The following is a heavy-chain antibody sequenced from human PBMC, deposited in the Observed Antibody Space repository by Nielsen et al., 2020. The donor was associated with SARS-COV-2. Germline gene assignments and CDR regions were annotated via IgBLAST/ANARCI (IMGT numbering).Heavy chain of an antibody. CDR1: GYTFTSYA. CDR3: GSSRGAAFDI. V-gene: IGHV1-18*01. J-gene: IGHJ3*02. CDR2: ISAYNGNT. Sequence: ASVKVSCKASGYTFTSYAMNWVRQAPGQGLEWMGWISAYNGNTNYAQKLQGRVTMTTDTSTSTAYMELRSLRSDDTAVYYCGSSRGAAFDIWGQGTMVTVSS. D-gene: IGHD6-13*01.